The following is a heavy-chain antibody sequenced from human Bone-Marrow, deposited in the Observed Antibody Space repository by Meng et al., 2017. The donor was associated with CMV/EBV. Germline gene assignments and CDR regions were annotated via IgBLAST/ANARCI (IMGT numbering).Heavy chain of an antibody. CDR3: ARDGFLEWLGVRYFDY. CDR1: GFTVSSNY. V-gene: IGHV3-66*02. CDR2: IYSGGST. D-gene: IGHD3-3*01. J-gene: IGHJ4*02. Sequence: GESLKISCAASGFTVSSNYMSWVRQAPGKGLEWVSVIYSGGSTYYADSVKGRFTISRDNSKNTLYLQMNSLRAEDTAVYYCARDGFLEWLGVRYFDYWGQGTRVTGSS.